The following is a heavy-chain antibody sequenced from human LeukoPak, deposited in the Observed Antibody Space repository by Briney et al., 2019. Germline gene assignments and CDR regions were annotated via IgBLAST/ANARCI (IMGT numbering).Heavy chain of an antibody. CDR2: IWYDGSNK. CDR3: ARKGSPYYYGMDV. V-gene: IGHV3-33*01. Sequence: GGSLRLSCAASGFTFSSYGMHWVRQAPGKGLEWVAVIWYDGSNKYYADSVKGRFTISRDNSKNTLYLQMNSLRAEDTAVYYCARKGSPYYYGMDVWGQGTTVTVSS. J-gene: IGHJ6*02. CDR1: GFTFSSYG.